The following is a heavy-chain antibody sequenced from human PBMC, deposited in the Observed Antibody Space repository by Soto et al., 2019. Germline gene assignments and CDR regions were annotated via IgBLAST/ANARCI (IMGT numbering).Heavy chain of an antibody. CDR2: ISGSGGST. D-gene: IGHD6-13*01. J-gene: IGHJ4*02. Sequence: PGGSLRLSCAASGFAFSSYAMSWVRQAPGKGLEWVSAISGSGGSTYYADSVKGRFTISRDNSKNTLYLQMNSLRAEDTVVYYCAKDSSSSWYKLDDYWGQGTLVTVSS. CDR3: AKDSSSSWYKLDDY. CDR1: GFAFSSYA. V-gene: IGHV3-23*01.